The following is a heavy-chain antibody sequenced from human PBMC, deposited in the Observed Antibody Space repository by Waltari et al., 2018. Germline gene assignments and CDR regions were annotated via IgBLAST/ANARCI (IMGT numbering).Heavy chain of an antibody. D-gene: IGHD3-22*01. V-gene: IGHV3-49*03. CDR1: GFTFGDYA. Sequence: EVQLVESGAGLVQPGRSLRLSCTASGFTFGDYALLYLRLSPGMGLEWVGFLRSKAYGGTTEYAASVKGRFTISRDDSKSNAYLQMNSLKTEDTAVYYCTRITMIVVVYYYYGMDVWGQGTTVTVSS. CDR3: TRITMIVVVYYYYGMDV. J-gene: IGHJ6*02. CDR2: LRSKAYGGTT.